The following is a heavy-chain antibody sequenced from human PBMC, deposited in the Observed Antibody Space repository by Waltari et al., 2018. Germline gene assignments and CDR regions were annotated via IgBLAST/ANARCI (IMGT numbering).Heavy chain of an antibody. Sequence: EEQLVESGGGLVQPGRSLRLSCTASGFTFGDYAMSWVRQAPGKGLEWVGFIRSKAYGGTTEDAASVKGRFTISRDDPKSIVYLQMNSLKTEDTAVYYCTRGYYYGSGSYYYMDVWGKGTTVTVSS. J-gene: IGHJ6*03. CDR3: TRGYYYGSGSYYYMDV. CDR2: IRSKAYGGTT. V-gene: IGHV3-49*04. D-gene: IGHD3-10*01. CDR1: GFTFGDYA.